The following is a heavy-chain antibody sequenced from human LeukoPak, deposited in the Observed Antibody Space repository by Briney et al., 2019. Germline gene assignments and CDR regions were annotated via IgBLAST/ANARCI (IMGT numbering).Heavy chain of an antibody. J-gene: IGHJ4*02. D-gene: IGHD6-13*01. V-gene: IGHV3-66*01. Sequence: PGGSLRLSCAASGFTVSTNHMSWVRQAPGKGLEWVSVLYSGGSTYYADPVKGRFTISRDNSKNTLYLQMNSLRAEDTAVYYCARAPSSSWWNFDYWGQGTLVTVSS. CDR1: GFTVSTNH. CDR2: LYSGGST. CDR3: ARAPSSSWWNFDY.